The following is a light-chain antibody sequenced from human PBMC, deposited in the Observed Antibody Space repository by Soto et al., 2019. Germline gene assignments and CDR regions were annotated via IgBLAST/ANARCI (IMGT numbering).Light chain of an antibody. J-gene: IGKJ5*01. CDR1: QSVSSW. CDR3: QQYNSYSPIT. Sequence: IHMTQSPSSLSASVGDRVTIPCRASQSVSSWLAWYQQKPGKAPKLLIYDASSLESGVPSRFGGSGSGTEFTLTINSLQPDDSAAYYCQQYNSYSPITFGQGTRLEIK. V-gene: IGKV1-5*01. CDR2: DAS.